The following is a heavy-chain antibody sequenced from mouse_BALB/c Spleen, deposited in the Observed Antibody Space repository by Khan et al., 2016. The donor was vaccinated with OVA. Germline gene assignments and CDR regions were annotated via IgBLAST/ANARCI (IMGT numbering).Heavy chain of an antibody. CDR1: GFTFSSYG. J-gene: IGHJ2*01. CDR2: ISGDSNTI. CDR3: ATSYFYGYYFDY. D-gene: IGHD1-1*01. Sequence: EVELVESGGGLVQPGGSRKLSCAASGFTFSSYGMHWVRQAPEKGLEWVAYISGDSNTIYYADTVKGRFTISRDNPKNTLFLQMISLMSEDTARYYCATSYFYGYYFDYWGPGTTLTVSS. V-gene: IGHV5-17*02.